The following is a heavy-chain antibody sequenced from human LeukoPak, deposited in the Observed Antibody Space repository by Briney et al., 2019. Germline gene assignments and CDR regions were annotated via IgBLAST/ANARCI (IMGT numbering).Heavy chain of an antibody. D-gene: IGHD3-10*01. Sequence: SETLSLTCAAYGGSFSGYYWSWIRQPPGKGLEWIGEINHSGSTNYNPSLKSRVTISVDTSTNQFSLKLSSVTAADTAVYYCARVLAGVTMVRGVKVFYYYYGMDVWGQGTTVTGSS. CDR3: ARVLAGVTMVRGVKVFYYYYGMDV. J-gene: IGHJ6*02. CDR1: GGSFSGYY. CDR2: INHSGST. V-gene: IGHV4-34*01.